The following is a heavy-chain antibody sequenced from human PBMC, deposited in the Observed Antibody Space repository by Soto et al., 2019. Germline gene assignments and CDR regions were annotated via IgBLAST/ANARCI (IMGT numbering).Heavy chain of an antibody. J-gene: IGHJ6*02. D-gene: IGHD2-2*02. CDR1: GFTFSSYW. Sequence: GESLRLSCAASGFTFSSYWMSWVRQAPGKGLEWVANIKQDGSEKYYVDSVKGRFTISRDNAKNSLYLQMNSLRAEDTAVYYCARDRSYCSSNSCYSGMDVWCQGTTVTVSS. V-gene: IGHV3-7*03. CDR2: IKQDGSEK. CDR3: ARDRSYCSSNSCYSGMDV.